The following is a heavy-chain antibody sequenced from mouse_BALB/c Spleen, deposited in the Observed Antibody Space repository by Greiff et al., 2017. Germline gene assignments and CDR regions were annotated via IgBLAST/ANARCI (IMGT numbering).Heavy chain of an antibody. J-gene: IGHJ3*01. CDR1: GFTFSDYY. CDR2: ISDGGSYT. Sequence: EVKVVESGGGLVKPGGSLKLSCAASGFTFSDYYMYWVRQTPEKRLEWVATISDGGSYTYYPDSVKGRFTISRDNAKNNLHLQMSSLKSEDTAMYYCARGHYGNYLFAYWGQGTLVTVSA. D-gene: IGHD2-1*01. V-gene: IGHV5-4*02. CDR3: ARGHYGNYLFAY.